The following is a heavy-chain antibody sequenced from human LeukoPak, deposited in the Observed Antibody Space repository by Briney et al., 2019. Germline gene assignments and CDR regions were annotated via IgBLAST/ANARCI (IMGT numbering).Heavy chain of an antibody. CDR3: AAYYYDSSGYFA. V-gene: IGHV4-39*01. J-gene: IGHJ5*02. CDR1: DGSISSTGYY. Sequence: PSETLSLTCTVSDGSISSTGYYWGWLRQPPGKGLEWIGSISYSGSTYYNPSLKSRVTISVDTSRNHFSLRLTSVAAADTAVYYCAAYYYDSSGYFACGQGTLVTVSS. CDR2: ISYSGST. D-gene: IGHD3-22*01.